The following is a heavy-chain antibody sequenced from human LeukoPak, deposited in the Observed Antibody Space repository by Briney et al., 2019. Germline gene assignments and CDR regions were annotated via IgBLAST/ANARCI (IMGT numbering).Heavy chain of an antibody. CDR1: GGSISSYY. V-gene: IGHV4-59*12. J-gene: IGHJ5*02. CDR2: IFYSGST. D-gene: IGHD4-23*01. Sequence: SETLSLTCTVSGGSISSYYWSWIRQPPGKGLEWIGYIFYSGSTNYNPYFKSRVTISLDTSKNQFSLKLSSVTAADTAVYYCARDAYGGNSWGWFDPWGQGTLVTVSS. CDR3: ARDAYGGNSWGWFDP.